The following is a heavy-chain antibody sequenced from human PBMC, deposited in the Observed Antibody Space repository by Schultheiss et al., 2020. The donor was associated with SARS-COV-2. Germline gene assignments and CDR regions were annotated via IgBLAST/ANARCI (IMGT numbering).Heavy chain of an antibody. J-gene: IGHJ4*02. CDR3: ASGLVGAIDY. V-gene: IGHV3-30*07. CDR1: GFTFSSYA. CDR2: ISYDGSNK. Sequence: GESLKISCAASGFTFSSYAMHWVRQAPGKGLEWVAVISYDGSNKYYADSVKGRFTISRDNSKNTLYLQMNSLRAEDTAVYYCASGLVGAIDYWGQGTLVTVSS. D-gene: IGHD1-26*01.